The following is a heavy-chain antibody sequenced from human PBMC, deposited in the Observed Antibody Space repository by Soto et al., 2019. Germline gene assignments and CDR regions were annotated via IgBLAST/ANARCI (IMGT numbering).Heavy chain of an antibody. V-gene: IGHV4-34*01. D-gene: IGHD6-19*01. CDR2: INHSGST. J-gene: IGHJ6*02. CDR3: ARSSGWYAPTYGMDV. CDR1: GGSFSGYY. Sequence: PSETLSLTCAVYGGSFSGYYWSWIRQPPGKGLEWIGEINHSGSTNYNPSLKSRVTISVDTSKNQFSLKLSSVTAADTAVYYCARSSGWYAPTYGMDVWGQGTTVTVSS.